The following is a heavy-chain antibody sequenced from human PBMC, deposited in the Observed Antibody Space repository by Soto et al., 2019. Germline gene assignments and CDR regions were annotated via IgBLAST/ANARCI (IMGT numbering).Heavy chain of an antibody. CDR1: GFTFSTYS. CDR2: ISSRSDI. CDR3: AKDALVGGGISAFDY. Sequence: GGSLRLSCVGSGFTFSTYSINWVRQAPGKGLEWVSSISSRSDIYYADSAKGRFTISRDNSKSRLYLEMSSLRAEDTALYYCAKDALVGGGISAFDYWGQGILVTVSS. V-gene: IGHV3-21*04. D-gene: IGHD2-15*01. J-gene: IGHJ4*02.